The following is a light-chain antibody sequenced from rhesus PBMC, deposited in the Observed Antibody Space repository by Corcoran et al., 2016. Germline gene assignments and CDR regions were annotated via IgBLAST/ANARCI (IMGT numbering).Light chain of an antibody. J-gene: IGKJ3*01. Sequence: DIQMTQSPSSLSAPVGDSVTITRLASQGISNYLAWYQQKPVRAPKPRGFYASSLESGVPSRFSGSGSGTDVTLTIRSQRPEDCATYSCQQHNNYRPTFGPGTKLDVK. V-gene: IGKV1S3*01. CDR2: YAS. CDR1: QGISNY. CDR3: QQHNNYRPT.